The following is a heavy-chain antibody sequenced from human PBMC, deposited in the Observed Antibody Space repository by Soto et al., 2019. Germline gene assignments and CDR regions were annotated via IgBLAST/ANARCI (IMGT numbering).Heavy chain of an antibody. CDR3: ARQGTIQLWLIVGGAFDI. CDR2: IYPGDSDT. J-gene: IGHJ3*02. CDR1: GYSFTSYW. V-gene: IGHV5-51*01. D-gene: IGHD5-18*01. Sequence: PGESLKISCKGSGYSFTSYWIGWVRQMPGKGLEWMGIIYPGDSDTRYSPSFQGQVTISADKSISTAYLQWSSLKASDTAMYYCARQGTIQLWLIVGGAFDIWGQGTMVTVSS.